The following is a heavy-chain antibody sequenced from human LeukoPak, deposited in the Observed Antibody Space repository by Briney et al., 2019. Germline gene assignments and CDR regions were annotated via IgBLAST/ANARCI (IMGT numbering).Heavy chain of an antibody. D-gene: IGHD2-15*01. CDR2: IRSNPYGGTT. Sequence: PGRSLRLSCTGSGFTFGDCAMSWFRQAPGKGLEWVGFIRSNPYGGTTQYAASVRVRFIISRDDSKSIVYLQMNSLKTEDTAVYYCTRDQIGYCSGGSCPRFDPWGQGTLVTVSS. J-gene: IGHJ5*02. CDR3: TRDQIGYCSGGSCPRFDP. CDR1: GFTFGDCA. V-gene: IGHV3-49*03.